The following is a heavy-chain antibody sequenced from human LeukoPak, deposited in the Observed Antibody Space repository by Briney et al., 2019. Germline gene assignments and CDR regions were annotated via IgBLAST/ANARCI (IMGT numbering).Heavy chain of an antibody. J-gene: IGHJ4*02. V-gene: IGHV4-4*02. CDR3: ARKRGYSGYDYDIPYYFDY. D-gene: IGHD5-12*01. CDR2: IYHSGST. Sequence: PSGTLSLTCAVSGGSISSNNRWSWVRQPPGKGLEWIGEIYHSGSTNYNPSLKSRVTISVDKSKNQFSLKLSSVTAADTAVYYCARKRGYSGYDYDIPYYFDYWGQGTLVTVSS. CDR1: GGSISSNNR.